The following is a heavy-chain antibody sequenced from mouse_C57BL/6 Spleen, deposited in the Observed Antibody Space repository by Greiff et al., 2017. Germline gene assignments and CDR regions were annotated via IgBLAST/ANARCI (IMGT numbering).Heavy chain of an antibody. CDR3: ARGHCYSSLYAMDY. CDR2: INYDGSST. D-gene: IGHD2-12*01. V-gene: IGHV5-16*01. CDR1: GFTFSDYY. Sequence: EVHLVESEGGLVQPGSSMKLSCTASGFTFSDYYMAWVRQVPEKGLEWVANINYDGSSTYYLDSLKSRFIISRDNAKNILYLQRSSLKSEDTATYYCARGHCYSSLYAMDYWGQGTSVTVSS. J-gene: IGHJ4*01.